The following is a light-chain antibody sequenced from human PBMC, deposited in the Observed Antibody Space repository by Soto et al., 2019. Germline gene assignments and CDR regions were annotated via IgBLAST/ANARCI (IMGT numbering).Light chain of an antibody. V-gene: IGKV3-11*01. CDR1: QSVSSNY. CDR3: QQRSNWPST. J-gene: IGKJ5*01. Sequence: EIVLTQSPATLSLSPGERATLSCRASQSVSSNYFAWYQQKPGQAPRLLIYDASNRATGIPARFSGSGSGTDFTLTISSLEPEDFAVYYCQQRSNWPSTFGQGTRLEIK. CDR2: DAS.